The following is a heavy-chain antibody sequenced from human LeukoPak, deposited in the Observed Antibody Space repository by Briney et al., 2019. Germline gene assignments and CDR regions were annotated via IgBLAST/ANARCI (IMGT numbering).Heavy chain of an antibody. Sequence: GASVKVSCKASGGTFSSYAISWVRQAPGQGLEWMGGIIPIFGTANYAQRVQGRVTMTTDTSTSTAYMELRSLRSDDTAVYYCARDRHIAAAVYYYYMDVWGKGTPVTVSS. V-gene: IGHV1-69*05. D-gene: IGHD6-13*01. CDR2: IIPIFGTA. CDR3: ARDRHIAAAVYYYYMDV. J-gene: IGHJ6*03. CDR1: GGTFSSYA.